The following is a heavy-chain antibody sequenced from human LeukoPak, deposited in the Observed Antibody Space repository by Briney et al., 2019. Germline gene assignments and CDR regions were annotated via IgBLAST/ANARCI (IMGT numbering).Heavy chain of an antibody. Sequence: GGSLRLSCAACGFIFRNYGMNWVRQPPGKGLEWVSVISGSGGSTYYADSVKGRFTISRDNSKNTVYLQMNSLRAEDTAVYYCAKEDLSMIPDYWGQGTLVTVSS. D-gene: IGHD3-16*01. CDR1: GFIFRNYG. CDR2: ISGSGGST. J-gene: IGHJ4*02. CDR3: AKEDLSMIPDY. V-gene: IGHV3-23*01.